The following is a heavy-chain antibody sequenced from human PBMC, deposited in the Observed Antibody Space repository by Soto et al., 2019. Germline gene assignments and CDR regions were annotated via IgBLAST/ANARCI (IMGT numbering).Heavy chain of an antibody. D-gene: IGHD4-4*01. CDR2: ISAYNGNT. Sequence: ASVKVSCKASGYTFTSSGISWVRQAPGQGLEWMGWISAYNGNTNYAQKLQGIVTMTTDTSTSTAYMELRSLRSDDTAVYYCARKIRTSTVALLDYVDYWGQGTLVTVSS. CDR1: GYTFTSSG. CDR3: ARKIRTSTVALLDYVDY. V-gene: IGHV1-18*01. J-gene: IGHJ4*02.